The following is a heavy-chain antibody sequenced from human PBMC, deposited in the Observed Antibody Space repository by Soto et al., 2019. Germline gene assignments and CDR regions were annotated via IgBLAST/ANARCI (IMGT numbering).Heavy chain of an antibody. CDR2: INPNSGDA. D-gene: IGHD2-2*02. CDR1: GYSFTDYY. V-gene: IGHV1-2*02. Sequence: QVQVVQSGAEVKKPGASVKVSCKASGYSFTDYYIHWVRQAPGQGLEWMGWINPNSGDADYPLKFQGRVTRTRDAAISTAYMELSGLRSDDTAVYFCARDRYITLERERTSRFYYYYAMDVWGQGTTVTVSS. CDR3: ARDRYITLERERTSRFYYYYAMDV. J-gene: IGHJ6*02.